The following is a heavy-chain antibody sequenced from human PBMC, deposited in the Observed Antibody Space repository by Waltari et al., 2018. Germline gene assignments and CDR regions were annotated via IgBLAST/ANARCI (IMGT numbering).Heavy chain of an antibody. D-gene: IGHD2-2*01. CDR3: AREGRPGYCSSISCRYFDY. J-gene: IGHJ4*02. CDR1: GLTVSTNY. Sequence: EVQLVESGGGLIQPGGSLRLSCAASGLTVSTNYMSWVRQAPGTGWGRGAGKGREGVSVISGGGSKYAADSGKGRFPISGDNSKNTLYLQMNSLRAEDTAVYYWAREGRPGYCSSISCRYFDYWGQGTLVTVSS. CDR2: ISGGGSK. V-gene: IGHV3-53*01.